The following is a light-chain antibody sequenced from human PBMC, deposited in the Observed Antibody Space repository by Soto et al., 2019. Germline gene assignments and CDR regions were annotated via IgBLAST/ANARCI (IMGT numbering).Light chain of an antibody. CDR3: QTWGTGIQV. J-gene: IGLJ2*01. Sequence: QSVLTQSPSASASLGASVKLTCTLSSGHSNYAIAWHQQQPEKGPRYLMTVNSDGTHNRGDGIPDRFSGSSSGAERYLTIFSLQSEDEADYYCQTWGTGIQVFGGGTKVTVL. CDR1: SGHSNYA. V-gene: IGLV4-69*01. CDR2: VNSDGTH.